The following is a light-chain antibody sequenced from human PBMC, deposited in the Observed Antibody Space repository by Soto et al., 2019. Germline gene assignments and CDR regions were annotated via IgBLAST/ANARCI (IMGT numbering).Light chain of an antibody. Sequence: IVLTQSPGTLSLSPGERATLSCRASQSVGGNYLAWYQQKPGQPPRLVIYDASSRATGVPDRFSGSGSGTDFTLTISRLEPEDFAVYCCHQYAGSPLTFGGGTKVEIK. V-gene: IGKV3-20*01. CDR2: DAS. CDR3: HQYAGSPLT. CDR1: QSVGGNY. J-gene: IGKJ4*01.